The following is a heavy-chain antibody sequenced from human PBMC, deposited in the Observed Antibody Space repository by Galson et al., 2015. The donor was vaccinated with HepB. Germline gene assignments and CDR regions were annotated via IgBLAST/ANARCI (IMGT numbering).Heavy chain of an antibody. J-gene: IGHJ6*02. CDR1: GYSFTSYW. D-gene: IGHD1-26*01. CDR2: IDPSDSYT. V-gene: IGHV5-10-1*01. Sequence: QSGAEVKKPGESLRISCKGSGYSFTSYWISWVRQMPGKGLEWMGRIDPSDSYTNYSPSFQGHVTISADKSISTAYLQWSSLKASDTAMYYCARGYSGSYYYYGMDVWGQGTTVTVSS. CDR3: ARGYSGSYYYYGMDV.